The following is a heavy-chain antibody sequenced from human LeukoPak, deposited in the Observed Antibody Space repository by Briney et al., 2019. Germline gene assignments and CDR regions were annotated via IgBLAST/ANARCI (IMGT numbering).Heavy chain of an antibody. CDR3: ASVSYDTSLQH. CDR1: GGSINSGGYF. Sequence: PSETLSLTCTVSGGSINSGGYFWSRIRQHPGKGLEWIGYIYYSGSTYYNPSLKGRVTISVDTSKNQFSLRLSSVTAADTAIYYCASVSYDTSLQHWGQGTLVTVSS. D-gene: IGHD3-22*01. J-gene: IGHJ1*01. CDR2: IYYSGST. V-gene: IGHV4-31*03.